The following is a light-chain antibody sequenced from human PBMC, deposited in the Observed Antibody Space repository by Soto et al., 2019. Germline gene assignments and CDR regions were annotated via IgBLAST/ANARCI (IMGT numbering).Light chain of an antibody. CDR3: QQYNTGPPYT. Sequence: EIVMTQSPATLSVSPGERATLSCRASQSISSSLAWYQQKPGQAPRLLIYGASTRATGIPARFSGSESGTEFTLTISRLQSEDFAVYYCQQYNTGPPYTFGQGTKLQIK. J-gene: IGKJ2*01. CDR1: QSISSS. CDR2: GAS. V-gene: IGKV3-15*01.